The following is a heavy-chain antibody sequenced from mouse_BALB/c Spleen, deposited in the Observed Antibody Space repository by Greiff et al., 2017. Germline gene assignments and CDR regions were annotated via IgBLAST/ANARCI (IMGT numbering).Heavy chain of an antibody. Sequence: VQLQQSGPELVKPGASVKISCKASGYSFTGYFMNWVMQSHGKSLEWIGRINPYNGDTFYNQKFKGKATLTVDKSSSTAHMELRSLASEDSAVYYCARSEWFAYWGQGTTLTVSS. V-gene: IGHV1-20*02. D-gene: IGHD1-3*01. J-gene: IGHJ2*01. CDR1: GYSFTGYF. CDR3: ARSEWFAY. CDR2: INPYNGDT.